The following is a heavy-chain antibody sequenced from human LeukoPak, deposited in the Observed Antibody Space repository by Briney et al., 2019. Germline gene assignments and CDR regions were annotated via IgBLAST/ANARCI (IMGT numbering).Heavy chain of an antibody. CDR3: ARDRGHIGY. J-gene: IGHJ4*02. D-gene: IGHD3-10*01. CDR2: IYYSGST. V-gene: IGHV4-59*01. Sequence: PSETLSLTCAVYGGSFSGYYWSWIRQPPGKGLEWIGYIYYSGSTNYNPSLKGRVTISVDTSKNQFSLKLSSVTAADTAVYYCARDRGHIGYWGQGTLVTVSS. CDR1: GGSFSGYY.